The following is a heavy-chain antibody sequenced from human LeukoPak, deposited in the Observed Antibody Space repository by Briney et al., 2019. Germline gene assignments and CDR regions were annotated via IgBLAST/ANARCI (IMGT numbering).Heavy chain of an antibody. J-gene: IGHJ6*02. Sequence: GGSLRLSCAASGFKFNTYWMTWVRQAPGKGLEWVANINEGGSESHYVDSVKGRFTISRDNAKNSLFLQVNSLRAEDTAVYYCAKWSEDYYYGMDVWGQGTTVTVSS. D-gene: IGHD2-15*01. V-gene: IGHV3-7*01. CDR3: AKWSEDYYYGMDV. CDR2: INEGGSES. CDR1: GFKFNTYW.